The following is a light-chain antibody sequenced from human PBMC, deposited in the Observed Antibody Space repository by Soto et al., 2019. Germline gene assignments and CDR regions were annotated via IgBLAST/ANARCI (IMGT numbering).Light chain of an antibody. J-gene: IGKJ2*01. CDR1: QGVRNSY. CDR3: QPYGRSPYT. CDR2: AAS. V-gene: IGKV3-20*01. Sequence: EIVLTQSPGTLSLSPGQRATLSCRTSQGVRNSYLAWFQQKPGQAPRLLIYAASTRAAAIPDRFSGSGSGTDFTLTISRLEPEDFAMYYCQPYGRSPYTFGQGTKLEIK.